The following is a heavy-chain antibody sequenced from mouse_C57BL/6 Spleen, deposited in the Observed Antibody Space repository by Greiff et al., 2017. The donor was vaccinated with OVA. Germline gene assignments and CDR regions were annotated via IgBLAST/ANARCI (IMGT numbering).Heavy chain of an antibody. J-gene: IGHJ4*01. CDR2: IDPSDSYT. CDR1: GYTFTSYW. Sequence: VKLQQPGAELVKPGASVKLSCKASGYTFTSYWMQWVKQRPGQGLEWIGEIDPSDSYTNYNQKFKGKATLTVDTSSSTAYMQLSSLTSEDSAVYYCARGDAMDYWGQGTSVTVSS. V-gene: IGHV1-50*01. CDR3: ARGDAMDY.